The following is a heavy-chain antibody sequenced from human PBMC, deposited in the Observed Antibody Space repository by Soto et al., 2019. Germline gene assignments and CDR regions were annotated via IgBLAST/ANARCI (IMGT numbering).Heavy chain of an antibody. CDR3: ATTLSVTTVTPSDYYYGMDV. CDR2: INSDGSST. D-gene: IGHD4-4*01. Sequence: GGSLRLSCAASGFTFSSYWMHWVRQAPGKGLVWVSRINSDGSSTSYADSVKGRFTISRDNAKNTLYLQMNSLRAEDTAVYYCATTLSVTTVTPSDYYYGMDVWGQGTTVTVSS. CDR1: GFTFSSYW. V-gene: IGHV3-74*01. J-gene: IGHJ6*02.